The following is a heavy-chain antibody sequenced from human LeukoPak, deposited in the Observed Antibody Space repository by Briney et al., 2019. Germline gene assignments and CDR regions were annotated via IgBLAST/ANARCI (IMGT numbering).Heavy chain of an antibody. D-gene: IGHD2-2*01. CDR2: MNPNSGNT. CDR3: ARASSTRSWFDP. CDR1: GYTFTSYD. J-gene: IGHJ5*02. V-gene: IGHV1-8*01. Sequence: GASVKVSCKASGYTFTSYDINWVRRATGQGLEWMGWMNPNSGNTGYAQKFQGRVTMTRNTSISTAYMELSSLRSEDTAVYYCARASSTRSWFDPWGQGTLVTVSS.